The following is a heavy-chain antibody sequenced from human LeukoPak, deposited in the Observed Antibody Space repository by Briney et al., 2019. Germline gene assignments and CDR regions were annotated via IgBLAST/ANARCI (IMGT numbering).Heavy chain of an antibody. V-gene: IGHV2-5*05. J-gene: IGHJ5*02. D-gene: IGHD3-3*01. CDR1: GFSLSTSGVG. Sequence: SGPTLVNPTQTLTLTCTFSGFSLSTSGVGVGWIRQPPGKALEWLALIYWDDDKRYGPSLKSRLTITKDTSKNQVVLTMTNMDPVDTATYYCAHSISIFGVVIIVNWFDPWGQGTLVTVSS. CDR2: IYWDDDK. CDR3: AHSISIFGVVIIVNWFDP.